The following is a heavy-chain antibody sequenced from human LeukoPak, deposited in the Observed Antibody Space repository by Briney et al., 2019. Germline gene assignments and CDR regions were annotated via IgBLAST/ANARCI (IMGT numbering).Heavy chain of an antibody. CDR3: ASHPKSGGNFDY. J-gene: IGHJ4*02. CDR1: GFTFSSYA. D-gene: IGHD4-23*01. V-gene: IGHV3-23*01. CDR2: ISGSGGST. Sequence: PGGSLRLSCAASGFTFSSYAMSWVRQAPGKGLEWVSAISGSGGSTYYADSVKGRFTISRDNSKNTLYLEVNNQRAEDTAVYYCASHPKSGGNFDYWGQGTLVTVSS.